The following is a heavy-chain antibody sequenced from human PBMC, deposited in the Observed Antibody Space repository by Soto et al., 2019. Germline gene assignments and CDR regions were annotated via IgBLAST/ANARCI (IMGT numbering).Heavy chain of an antibody. J-gene: IGHJ6*02. CDR3: ARDPTRGGVVPQDHGMDV. V-gene: IGHV1-69*01. CDR2: IVPIFGTP. Sequence: QVQLVQSGAEVKKPASSVRVSCQASGGGFNNYAISWVRQAPGQGLEWMGGIVPIFGTPDYAERFRGRLTITADVSTRTVYMELSSLRSEDTAIYYCARDPTRGGVVPQDHGMDVWGQGTTVTVSS. CDR1: GGGFNNYA. D-gene: IGHD3-3*01.